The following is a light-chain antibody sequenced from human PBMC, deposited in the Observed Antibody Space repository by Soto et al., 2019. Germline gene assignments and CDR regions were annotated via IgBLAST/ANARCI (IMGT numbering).Light chain of an antibody. J-gene: IGLJ3*02. CDR1: SSDVGYDNY. Sequence: QSALTQPASVSGSPVQSITISCTGTSSDVGYDNYVSWFQQHPGKAPKLMIYEVSRRPSGVSNHFSGSKSANTASLTISGLQAEDEADYYCTSHTASSTWVFGGGTKLTVL. CDR2: EVS. CDR3: TSHTASSTWV. V-gene: IGLV2-14*01.